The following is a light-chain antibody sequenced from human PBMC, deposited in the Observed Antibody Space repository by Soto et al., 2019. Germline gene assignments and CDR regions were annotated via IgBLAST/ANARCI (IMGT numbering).Light chain of an antibody. CDR3: QQYNTFST. CDR1: QSISTW. Sequence: DIEMTESPWPGLSCLVYRVNITCRASQSISTWLAWYQQKPGKAHKLLIFDASTLQSGVPSRFSGSGSGTEFTLTISSLQTDDFTTYYCQQYNTFSTFGQGTKVDIK. V-gene: IGKV1-5*01. CDR2: DAS. J-gene: IGKJ1*01.